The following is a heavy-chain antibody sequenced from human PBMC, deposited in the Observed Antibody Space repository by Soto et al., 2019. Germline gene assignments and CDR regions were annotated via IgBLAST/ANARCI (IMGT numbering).Heavy chain of an antibody. CDR2: IIPILGIA. Sequence: QVQLVQSGAEVKKPGSSVKVYCKASGGTFSSYTISWVRQAPGQGLEWMGRIIPILGIANYAQKFQGRVTITADKSTSTAYMELISLRSEDTAVYYCARDDGLAYCGGDCYSWGQGTLVTVSS. J-gene: IGHJ4*02. D-gene: IGHD2-21*02. V-gene: IGHV1-69*02. CDR1: GGTFSSYT. CDR3: ARDDGLAYCGGDCYS.